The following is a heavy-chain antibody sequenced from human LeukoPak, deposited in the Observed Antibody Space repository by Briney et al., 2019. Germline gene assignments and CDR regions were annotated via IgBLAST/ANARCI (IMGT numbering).Heavy chain of an antibody. J-gene: IGHJ4*02. V-gene: IGHV3-30-3*01. CDR1: GFTFSSYA. D-gene: IGHD3-22*01. CDR3: ANYYYDTSGYKN. Sequence: PGRSLRLSCAASGFTFSSYAMHWVRQAPGKGLEWVAVISYDGSNKYYADSVKGRFTISRDNSKNTLYLQMNSLRAEDTAVYYCANYYYDTSGYKNWGQGTLVTVSS. CDR2: ISYDGSNK.